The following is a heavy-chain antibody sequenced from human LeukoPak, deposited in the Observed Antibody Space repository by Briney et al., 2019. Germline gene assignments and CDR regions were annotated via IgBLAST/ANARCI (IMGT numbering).Heavy chain of an antibody. D-gene: IGHD6-25*01. CDR1: GYTFTSFF. Sequence: ASVKVSCRASGYTFTSFFMHWLRQAPGQGPEWMGIINPRGGSTDYSQKFQGRVTMTSDTSTSTVYLEVNDLTSEDTAVYFCARVGVTAATADYWGQGTLSPSP. J-gene: IGHJ4*02. V-gene: IGHV1-46*01. CDR2: INPRGGST. CDR3: ARVGVTAATADY.